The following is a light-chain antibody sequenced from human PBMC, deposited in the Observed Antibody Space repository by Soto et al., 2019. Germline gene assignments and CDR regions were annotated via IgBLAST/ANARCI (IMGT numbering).Light chain of an antibody. V-gene: IGKV1-5*01. CDR1: QSLSSW. CDR3: QQSYSTPPCT. Sequence: DIQMTQSPSTLSASVGDRVTITCRASQSLSSWLAWYQRKPGKAPKLLIYDASSLESGVPSSFSGSASGTEFILSISSLQLDDFATYFCQQSYSTPPCTFGQGTKVEIK. J-gene: IGKJ1*01. CDR2: DAS.